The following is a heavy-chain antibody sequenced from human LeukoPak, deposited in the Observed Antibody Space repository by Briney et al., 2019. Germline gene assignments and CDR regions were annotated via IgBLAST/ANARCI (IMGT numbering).Heavy chain of an antibody. D-gene: IGHD3-9*01. CDR3: ARDYEILTGENWFDP. Sequence: PSETLSLTCTVSGGSISSSSYYWGWIRPPPGKGLESTGSIYYSGSAYYNPSLKSRVTISVDTSKNQFSLKLSSVTAADTAVYYCARDYEILTGENWFDPWGQGTLVTVPS. J-gene: IGHJ5*02. V-gene: IGHV4-39*02. CDR1: GGSISSSSYY. CDR2: IYYSGSA.